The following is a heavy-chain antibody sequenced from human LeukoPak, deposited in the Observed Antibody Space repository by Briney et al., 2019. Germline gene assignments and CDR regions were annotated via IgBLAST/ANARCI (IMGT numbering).Heavy chain of an antibody. D-gene: IGHD1-7*01. CDR1: GGSISSSSYY. CDR3: ARSPNYAMGDY. CDR2: IYYSGST. V-gene: IGHV4-61*01. Sequence: PSETLSLTCTVSGGSISSSSYYWSWIRQPPGKGLEWIGYIYYSGSTNYNPSLKSRGTISVDTSKNQISLKLNSVTAADTAVYYCARSPNYAMGDYWGQGTLVTVSS. J-gene: IGHJ4*02.